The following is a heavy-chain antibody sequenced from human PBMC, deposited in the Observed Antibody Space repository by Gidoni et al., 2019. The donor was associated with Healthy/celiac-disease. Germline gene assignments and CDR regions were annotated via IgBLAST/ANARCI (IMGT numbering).Heavy chain of an antibody. Sequence: QVHLQESGPGLVKPSETLSPSRTVPARPISRDDWSWIRQPAGTGLEWIGRIYTSGSTNYNPSLKSRVTMSVDTSKNQFSLKLSSVTAADTAVYYCARGSYGSGSYHGHDYWGQGTLVTVSS. CDR2: IYTSGST. J-gene: IGHJ4*02. CDR3: ARGSYGSGSYHGHDY. CDR1: ARPISRDD. V-gene: IGHV4-4*07. D-gene: IGHD3-10*01.